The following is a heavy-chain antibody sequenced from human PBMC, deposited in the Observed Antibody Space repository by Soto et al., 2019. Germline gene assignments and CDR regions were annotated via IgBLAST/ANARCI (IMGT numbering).Heavy chain of an antibody. D-gene: IGHD3-16*01. V-gene: IGHV3-23*01. CDR2: ISGSGGST. CDR3: AKDYSHYDYIWGTSDAFDI. J-gene: IGHJ3*02. Sequence: PGGSLRLSCAASGFTFSSYSMNWVRQAPGKGLEWVSAISGSGGSTYYADSVKGRFTISRDNSKNTLYLQMNSLRAEDTAVYYCAKDYSHYDYIWGTSDAFDIWGQGTMVTVSS. CDR1: GFTFSSYS.